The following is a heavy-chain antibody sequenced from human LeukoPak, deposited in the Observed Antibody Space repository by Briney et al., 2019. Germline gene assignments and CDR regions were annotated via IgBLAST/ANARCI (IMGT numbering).Heavy chain of an antibody. V-gene: IGHV1-69*04. D-gene: IGHD6-13*01. Sequence: ASVKVSCKASGGTFSSYAISWVRQAPGQGLEWMGRIIPILGIANYAQKFQGRVTITADKSTSTAYMELSSLRPEDTAVYYCARGSSSWETFDYWGQGTLVTVSS. CDR1: GGTFSSYA. CDR3: ARGSSSWETFDY. J-gene: IGHJ4*02. CDR2: IIPILGIA.